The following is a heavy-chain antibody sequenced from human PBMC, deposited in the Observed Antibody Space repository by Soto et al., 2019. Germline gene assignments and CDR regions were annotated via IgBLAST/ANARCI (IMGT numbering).Heavy chain of an antibody. D-gene: IGHD2-15*01. J-gene: IGHJ4*02. CDR1: GFTFSTYA. Sequence: PGGSLRLSCAASGFTFSTYAMSWVRQAPGKGLEWVASIKSNGGGTWYADSVKGRFTISRDNSKNTVCLQMNSLRVEDTAVFYCVKDYCSGGTCNRGREGPPPLDYWGQGTLVTVSS. V-gene: IGHV3-23*01. CDR2: IKSNGGGT. CDR3: VKDYCSGGTCNRGREGPPPLDY.